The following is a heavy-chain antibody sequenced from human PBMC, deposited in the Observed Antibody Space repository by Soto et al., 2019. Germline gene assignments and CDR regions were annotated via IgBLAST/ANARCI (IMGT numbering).Heavy chain of an antibody. CDR3: ARDIYYDSSGATGYDY. D-gene: IGHD3-22*01. CDR1: GFTFSSYA. CDR2: ISYDGSNK. Sequence: QVQLVESGGGVVQPGRSLRLSCAASGFTFSSYAMHWVRQAPGKGLEWVAVISYDGSNKYYADSVKGRFTISRDNSKNTLYLQMNSLRAEDTAVYYCARDIYYDSSGATGYDYWGQGTLVTVSS. J-gene: IGHJ4*02. V-gene: IGHV3-30-3*01.